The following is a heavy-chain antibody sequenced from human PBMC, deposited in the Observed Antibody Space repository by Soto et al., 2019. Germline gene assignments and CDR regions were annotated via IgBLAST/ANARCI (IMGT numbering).Heavy chain of an antibody. D-gene: IGHD6-13*01. CDR3: ARDRAAAGVVAPSYYGMDV. Sequence: TLSLTCAISGDSVSSNSAAWNWIRQSPSRGLEWLGRTYYRSKWYNDYAVSVKSRITINPDTSKNQFSLQLNSVTPEDTAVYYCARDRAAAGVVAPSYYGMDVWGQGTTVTVSS. CDR1: GDSVSSNSAA. CDR2: TYYRSKWYN. V-gene: IGHV6-1*01. J-gene: IGHJ6*02.